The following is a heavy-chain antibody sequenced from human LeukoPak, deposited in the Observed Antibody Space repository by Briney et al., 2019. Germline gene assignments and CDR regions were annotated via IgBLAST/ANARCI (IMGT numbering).Heavy chain of an antibody. D-gene: IGHD3-16*01. V-gene: IGHV1-69*05. CDR3: AREAFGGVKEM. CDR2: IIPIFGTA. Sequence: RMGGIIPIFGTANYAQKFQGRVTITTDESTSTAYMELSSLRSEDTAVYYCAREAFGGVKEMWGQGTLVTVSS. J-gene: IGHJ4*02.